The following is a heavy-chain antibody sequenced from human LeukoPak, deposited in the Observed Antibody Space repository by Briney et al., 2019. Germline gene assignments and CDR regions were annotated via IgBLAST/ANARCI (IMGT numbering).Heavy chain of an antibody. J-gene: IGHJ6*02. CDR3: ARDLVQTTLSYYYYYGMDV. V-gene: IGHV1-46*01. CDR1: GYTFTSYY. Sequence: ASVTVSCKASGYTFTSYYMHWVRQAPGQGLEWMGIINPSGGSTSYAQKFQGRVTMTRDTSTSTVYMELSSLRSEDTAVYYCARDLVQTTLSYYYYYGMDVWGQGTTVTVSS. CDR2: INPSGGST. D-gene: IGHD1-1*01.